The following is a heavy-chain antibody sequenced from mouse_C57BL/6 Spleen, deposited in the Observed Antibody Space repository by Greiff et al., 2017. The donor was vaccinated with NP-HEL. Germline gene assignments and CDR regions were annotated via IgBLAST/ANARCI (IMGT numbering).Heavy chain of an antibody. CDR1: GYTFTSYG. Sequence: VQLQQSGAELVMPGASVKLSCKASGYTFTSYGMHWVKQRPGQGLEWIGEIDPSDSYTDYNQKFKGKSTLTVDKSSSTAYMQLSSLTSKDSAVYYCARAEGYWGQGTTLTVSS. V-gene: IGHV1-69*01. J-gene: IGHJ2*01. CDR3: ARAEGY. CDR2: IDPSDSYT.